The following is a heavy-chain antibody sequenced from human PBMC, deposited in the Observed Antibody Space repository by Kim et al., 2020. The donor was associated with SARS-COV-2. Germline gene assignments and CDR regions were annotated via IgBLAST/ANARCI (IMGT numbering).Heavy chain of an antibody. CDR3: ARSFDSSSWSPVY. D-gene: IGHD6-13*01. V-gene: IGHV3-48*01. CDR2: ISSSSTI. J-gene: IGHJ4*02. CDR1: EFTFSSYS. Sequence: GGSLRRSCAASEFTFSSYSMNWVRQAPGKGLEWVSYISSSSTIYYADSVKGRFTISRDNAKNSLYLQMNSLRAEDTAVYYCARSFDSSSWSPVYWGQGTL.